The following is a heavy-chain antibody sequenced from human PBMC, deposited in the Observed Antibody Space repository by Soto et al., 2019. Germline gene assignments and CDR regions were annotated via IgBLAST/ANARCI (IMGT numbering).Heavy chain of an antibody. D-gene: IGHD3-3*01. CDR3: ASRYDFWSGPNAFDI. J-gene: IGHJ3*02. Sequence: SETLSLTCTVSGGSISSYNWNWIRQPPGKGLEWIGYVYYSGNTNYNPSLESRVTISVDTSKNQFSLKLSSVTAADTAVYYCASRYDFWSGPNAFDIWGQGTMVTVSS. CDR2: VYYSGNT. V-gene: IGHV4-59*08. CDR1: GGSISSYN.